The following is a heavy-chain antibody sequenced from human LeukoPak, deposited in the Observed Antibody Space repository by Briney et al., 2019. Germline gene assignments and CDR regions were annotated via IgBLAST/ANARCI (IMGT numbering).Heavy chain of an antibody. CDR1: GFTFSSYS. V-gene: IGHV3-21*01. D-gene: IGHD2-21*02. Sequence: PGGSLRLSCAASGFTFSSYSMNWVRQAPGKGLEWVSSISSSSSYIYYADSVKGRFTISRDNAKNSLYLQMNSLRAEDTAVYYCARDSAVTAIVLDIWGQGTMVTVSS. J-gene: IGHJ3*02. CDR3: ARDSAVTAIVLDI. CDR2: ISSSSSYI.